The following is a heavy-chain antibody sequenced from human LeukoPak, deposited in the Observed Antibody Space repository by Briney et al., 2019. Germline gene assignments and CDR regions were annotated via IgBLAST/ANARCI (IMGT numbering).Heavy chain of an antibody. CDR2: ISRDSGAV. D-gene: IGHD7-27*01. J-gene: IGHJ4*02. V-gene: IGHV3-48*02. CDR1: GFTLSSYS. CDR3: ARDHNRGFDY. Sequence: GGSLRLSCAASGFTLSSYSMNWVRQAPGKGLDWVAYISRDSGAVYYADSVKGRFTVSRDNVQNSLALQMNSLRDEDTAVYFCARDHNRGFDYWGQGSLVSVSS.